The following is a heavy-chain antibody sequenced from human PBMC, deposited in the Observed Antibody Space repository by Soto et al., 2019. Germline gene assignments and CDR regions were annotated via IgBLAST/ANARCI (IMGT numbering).Heavy chain of an antibody. CDR3: ARLGFCCGRSCARDY. CDR1: GGSFSGYY. J-gene: IGHJ4*02. D-gene: IGHD2-15*01. Sequence: QVQLQQWGAGLLKPSETLSLTCAVYGGSFSGYYWSWIRQSPGKGLEWIGEINQSGSTNYNPALKSRDTISVDTSKNQFSMRLSSVTAADSAVYYCARLGFCCGRSCARDYWGQGTLVTVSS. V-gene: IGHV4-34*01. CDR2: INQSGST.